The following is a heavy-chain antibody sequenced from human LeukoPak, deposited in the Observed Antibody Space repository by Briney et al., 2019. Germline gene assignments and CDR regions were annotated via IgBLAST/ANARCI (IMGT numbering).Heavy chain of an antibody. CDR3: ARGSTSDWPLDH. CDR2: INAGNGNT. J-gene: IGHJ4*02. Sequence: ASVKVSCKASGYTFTSYAMHWVRQAPGQRLEWMGWINAGNGNTKYSQKFQGRVTITRDTSASTAYMELSSLRSEDTAVYYCARGSTSDWPLDHWGQETLVIISS. D-gene: IGHD2-2*01. CDR1: GYTFTSYA. V-gene: IGHV1-3*01.